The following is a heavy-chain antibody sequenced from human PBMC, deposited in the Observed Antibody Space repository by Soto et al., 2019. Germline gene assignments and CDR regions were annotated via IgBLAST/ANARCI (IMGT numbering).Heavy chain of an antibody. J-gene: IGHJ3*02. CDR2: ISTYNGKT. CDR3: ARLLTEGATYREDAFDM. V-gene: IGHV1-18*01. Sequence: QLQLVQSGGEVKTPGASVKGSCTTSGYTFTSHGISWVRQAPGQGLEWMGWISTYNGKTDNAQKFQGRVTMTADTRTSTVYMEVRRLRSDDTAVYYCARLLTEGATYREDAFDMWGQGTKVTVSS. D-gene: IGHD1-26*01. CDR1: GYTFTSHG.